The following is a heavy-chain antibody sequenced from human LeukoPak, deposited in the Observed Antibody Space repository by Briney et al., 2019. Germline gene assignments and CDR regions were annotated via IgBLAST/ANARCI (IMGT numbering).Heavy chain of an antibody. CDR2: ISAYNGNT. V-gene: IGHV1-18*01. J-gene: IGHJ6*03. CDR1: GYTFTSYG. Sequence: ASVKVSCKASGYTFTSYGISWVRQAPGQGLEWMGWISAYNGNTNYAQKLQGRVTMTTDTSTSTAYMELRSLRSDDTAVYYCARAGYYDILTGYFYYYYYMDVWGKGTTVTISS. CDR3: ARAGYYDILTGYFYYYYYMDV. D-gene: IGHD3-9*01.